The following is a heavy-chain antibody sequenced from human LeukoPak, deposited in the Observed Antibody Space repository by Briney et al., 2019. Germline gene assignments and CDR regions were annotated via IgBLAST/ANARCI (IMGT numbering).Heavy chain of an antibody. CDR1: GFTFSSYV. J-gene: IGHJ4*02. Sequence: GGTLRLSCAASGFTFSSYVMTWVRQAPGKGLEWVSAITASGGTTYYADSVKGRFTISRDNSKNTLYLQMNSLRAEDTALYYCTKRVEMGYSYGFDYWGQGTLVTVSS. D-gene: IGHD5-18*01. CDR3: TKRVEMGYSYGFDY. V-gene: IGHV3-23*01. CDR2: ITASGGTT.